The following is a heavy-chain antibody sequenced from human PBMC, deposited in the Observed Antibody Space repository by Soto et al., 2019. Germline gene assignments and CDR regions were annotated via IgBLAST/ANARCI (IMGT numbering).Heavy chain of an antibody. D-gene: IGHD2-21*01. Sequence: ASVKVSCKASGYTFTSYAMHWVRQAPGQRLEWMGWINAGNGNTKYSQKLQGRVTITRDTSASTAYMELSSLRSEDTAVYYCARSIVVVNAIDYWGQGTLVTVSS. CDR2: INAGNGNT. CDR1: GYTFTSYA. J-gene: IGHJ4*02. V-gene: IGHV1-3*01. CDR3: ARSIVVVNAIDY.